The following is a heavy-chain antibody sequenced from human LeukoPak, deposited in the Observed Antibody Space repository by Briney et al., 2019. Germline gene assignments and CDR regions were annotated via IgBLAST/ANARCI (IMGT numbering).Heavy chain of an antibody. Sequence: GGSLRLSCAASGFTFSSYSMNWVRQAPGKGLEWVSSISSSSSYIYYADSVKGRFTISRGNAKNSLYLQMNSLRAEDTAVYYCARSNSSGWHADYWGQGTLVTVSS. V-gene: IGHV3-21*01. CDR1: GFTFSSYS. J-gene: IGHJ4*02. CDR2: ISSSSSYI. D-gene: IGHD6-19*01. CDR3: ARSNSSGWHADY.